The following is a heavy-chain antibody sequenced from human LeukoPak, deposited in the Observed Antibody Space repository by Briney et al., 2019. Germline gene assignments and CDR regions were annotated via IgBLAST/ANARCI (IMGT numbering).Heavy chain of an antibody. CDR1: GGSFSGYY. CDR3: ARQAISGYDPPPFDS. V-gene: IGHV4-34*01. D-gene: IGHD5-12*01. J-gene: IGHJ4*02. Sequence: PSETLSLTCAVYGGSFSGYYWSWIRQPPGKGLEWIGEINHSGSTNYNPSLKSRVTISVDTSKNHFSLKLSSVTAADTAFYYCARQAISGYDPPPFDSWGQGTLVTVSS. CDR2: INHSGST.